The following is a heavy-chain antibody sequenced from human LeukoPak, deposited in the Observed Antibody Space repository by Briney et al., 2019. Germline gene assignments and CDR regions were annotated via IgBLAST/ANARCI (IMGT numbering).Heavy chain of an antibody. V-gene: IGHV4-59*01. CDR3: ARLGGWFGELLTVFYYMDV. J-gene: IGHJ6*03. D-gene: IGHD3-10*01. CDR2: IYYSGST. CDR1: GGSISSYY. Sequence: SETLSLTCTVSGGSISSYYWSWIRQPPGKGLEWIGYIYYSGSTNYNPSLKSRVTISVDTSKNQFSLKLSSVAAADTAVYYCARLGGWFGELLTVFYYMDVWGKGTTVTVSS.